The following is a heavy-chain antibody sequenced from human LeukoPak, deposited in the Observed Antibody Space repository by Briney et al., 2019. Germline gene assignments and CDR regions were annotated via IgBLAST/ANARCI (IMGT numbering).Heavy chain of an antibody. J-gene: IGHJ3*02. CDR2: IIPIFGTA. CDR1: GGTFSSYA. V-gene: IGHV1-69*13. Sequence: SVKVSCKASGGTFSSYAISWVRQAPEQGLEWMGGIIPIFGTANYAQKFQGRVTITADESTSTAYMELSSLRSEDTAVFYCATPPGSGNYYDAFDIWGQGTMVTVSS. D-gene: IGHD1-26*01. CDR3: ATPPGSGNYYDAFDI.